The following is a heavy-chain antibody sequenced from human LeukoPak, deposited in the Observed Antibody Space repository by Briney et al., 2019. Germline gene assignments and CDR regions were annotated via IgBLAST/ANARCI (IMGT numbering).Heavy chain of an antibody. CDR2: INPNSGGT. V-gene: IGHV1-2*06. CDR3: ARGDTAMVRSDY. J-gene: IGHJ4*02. CDR1: EYTFTGYY. Sequence: ASVKVSCKASEYTFTGYYMHWVRQAPGQGLEWMGRINPNSGGTNYAQKFQGRVTMTRDTSISTAYMELSRLRSDDTAVYYCARGDTAMVRSDYWGQGTLVTVSS. D-gene: IGHD5-18*01.